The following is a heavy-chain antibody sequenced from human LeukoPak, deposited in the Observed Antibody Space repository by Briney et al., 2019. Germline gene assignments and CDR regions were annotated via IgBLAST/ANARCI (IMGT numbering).Heavy chain of an antibody. CDR1: GFTFSSYS. D-gene: IGHD6-19*01. CDR3: ARDSCGWYGEGLYYYYYYMDV. CDR2: ISSSSSTM. Sequence: GGSLRLSCAAFGFTFSSYSMNWVRQAPGKGLEWVSYISSSSSTMYYADSVKGRFTISRDNAKNSLYLQMNSLRAEDTAVYYCARDSCGWYGEGLYYYYYYMDVWGKGTTVTVSS. J-gene: IGHJ6*03. V-gene: IGHV3-48*01.